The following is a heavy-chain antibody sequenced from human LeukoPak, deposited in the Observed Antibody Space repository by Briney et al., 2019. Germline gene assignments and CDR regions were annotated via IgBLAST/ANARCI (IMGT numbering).Heavy chain of an antibody. CDR1: GFTFDDYG. V-gene: IGHV3-23*01. CDR3: AKQSRYDSSGYSTIFDY. D-gene: IGHD3-22*01. Sequence: PGGSLRLSCAASGFTFDDYGMSWVRQAPGKGLEWVSAISGSGGSTYYADSVKGRFTISRDNSKNTLYLQMNSLRAEDTAVYYCAKQSRYDSSGYSTIFDYWGQGTLVTVSS. CDR2: ISGSGGST. J-gene: IGHJ4*02.